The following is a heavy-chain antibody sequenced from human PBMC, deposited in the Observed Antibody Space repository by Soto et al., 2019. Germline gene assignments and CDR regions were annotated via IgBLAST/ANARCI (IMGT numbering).Heavy chain of an antibody. CDR2: IYSGGDT. Sequence: EEQLVETGGKLVQPGGSLRLSCVVSGFTVSSNYMSWVRQAPGGGLEWVSSIYSGGDTFYADSVKGRFTISKDSSQNTLYLQMSSLKADDSAVYYCARDRWGWEKGGYPHSNGMIVWGQGTTVTVSS. D-gene: IGHD5-12*01. CDR1: GFTVSSNY. J-gene: IGHJ6*02. CDR3: ARDRWGWEKGGYPHSNGMIV. V-gene: IGHV3-53*02.